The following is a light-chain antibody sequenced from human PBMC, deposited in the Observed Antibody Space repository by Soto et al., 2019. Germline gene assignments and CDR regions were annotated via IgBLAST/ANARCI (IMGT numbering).Light chain of an antibody. CDR3: QQYFSSPWA. CDR2: GAS. V-gene: IGKV3-20*01. J-gene: IGKJ1*01. Sequence: EIVLTQSPGTLSLSPGEAANLSCRASQSVSSNYLAWYQQKPGQAPRLLIYGASSRLTGIPDRFSGSGSGTDFTLTISGLEPEDFAVYYCQQYFSSPWAFGQGTKVEIK. CDR1: QSVSSNY.